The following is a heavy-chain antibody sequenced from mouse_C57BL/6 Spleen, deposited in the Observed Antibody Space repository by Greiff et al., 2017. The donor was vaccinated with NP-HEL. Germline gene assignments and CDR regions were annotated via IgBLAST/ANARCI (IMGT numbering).Heavy chain of an antibody. CDR1: GYTFTDHT. Sequence: QVQLQQSDAELAKPGASVKISCKVSGYTFTDHTIHWMKQRPEQGLEWIGYIYPRDGSTKYNEKFKGKATLTADKSSSTAYMQLNSLTSEDSAFYFCERQDYSGGFAYWGQGTLVTVPA. CDR2: IYPRDGST. J-gene: IGHJ3*01. D-gene: IGHD1-1*01. V-gene: IGHV1-78*01. CDR3: ERQDYSGGFAY.